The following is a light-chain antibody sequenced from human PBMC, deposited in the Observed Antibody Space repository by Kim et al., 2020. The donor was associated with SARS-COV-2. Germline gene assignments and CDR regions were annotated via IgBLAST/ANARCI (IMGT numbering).Light chain of an antibody. CDR1: KSDSRY. CDR2: DAA. CDR3: QQRSNWPPWT. V-gene: IGKV3-11*01. Sequence: PGEKATISGGVSKSDSRYFAWYQQKPGQAPRHGIYDAANRATGIPARCSGSGSGTDFTLSISSLEPEDFAVNYCQQRSNWPPWTFGQGTKVEIK. J-gene: IGKJ1*01.